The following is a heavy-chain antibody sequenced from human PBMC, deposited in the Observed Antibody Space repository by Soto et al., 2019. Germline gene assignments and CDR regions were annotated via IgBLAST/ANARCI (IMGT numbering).Heavy chain of an antibody. J-gene: IGHJ4*02. Sequence: SETLSLPCTVSGGSLSGHSWIWIRQPAGRGLEWIGHIYPSGSTSYNPSLRSRVTMSLDTSKNQIFLNLTSVTAAYTAVFYCVRGRTYSVYDFWGPGTLVTVSS. CDR1: GGSLSGHS. CDR3: VRGRTYSVYDF. V-gene: IGHV4-4*07. D-gene: IGHD5-12*01. CDR2: IYPSGST.